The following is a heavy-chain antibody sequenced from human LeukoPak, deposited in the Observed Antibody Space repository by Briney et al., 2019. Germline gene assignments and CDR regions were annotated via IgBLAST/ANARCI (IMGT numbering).Heavy chain of an antibody. D-gene: IGHD6-19*01. CDR3: ARELSGWGWAVAGPEYYFDY. CDR1: GYTFTSYY. V-gene: IGHV1-18*01. Sequence: ASVKVSCKASGYTFTSYYIHWVRQAPGQGLEWMGWISAFNGNTNYAQKLQGRVTMTTDTSTSTAYMELSSLRSDDTAVYYCARELSGWGWAVAGPEYYFDYWGQGTLVTVSS. CDR2: ISAFNGNT. J-gene: IGHJ4*02.